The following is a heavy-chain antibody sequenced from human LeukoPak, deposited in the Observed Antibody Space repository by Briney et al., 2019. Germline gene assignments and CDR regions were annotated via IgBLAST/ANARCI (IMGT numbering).Heavy chain of an antibody. CDR2: INQDGSEK. D-gene: IGHD4-17*01. J-gene: IGHJ3*01. V-gene: IGHV3-7*01. Sequence: GGSLRLSCAASGFSFSSYWMTWVRQAPGKGPEWVATINQDGSEKHYVDSVRGRFTISRDNTKRSLYLQMNSLRAEDTAVYYCARLSSVTTKLSFVVWGHGTMVTVSS. CDR1: GFSFSSYW. CDR3: ARLSSVTTKLSFVV.